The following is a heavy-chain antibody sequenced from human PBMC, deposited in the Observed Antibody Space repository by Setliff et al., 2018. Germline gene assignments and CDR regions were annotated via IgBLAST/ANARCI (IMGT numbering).Heavy chain of an antibody. CDR2: INHSGTT. J-gene: IGHJ5*02. V-gene: IGHV4-34*01. CDR1: GGTFSDYY. D-gene: IGHD6-6*01. CDR3: ARGRNVAARLLDT. Sequence: SETLSLTCSAYGGTFSDYYWTWIRQSPGKGLEWIGEINHSGTTNYNPSLKSRVTISVDTSKNQFSLTMSSVSAADAAVYYCARGRNVAARLLDTWGQGSRVTSPQ.